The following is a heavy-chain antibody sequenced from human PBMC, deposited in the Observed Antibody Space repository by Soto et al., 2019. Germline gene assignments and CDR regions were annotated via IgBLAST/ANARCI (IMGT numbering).Heavy chain of an antibody. D-gene: IGHD2-15*01. J-gene: IGHJ3*02. Sequence: GGSLRHSCAASGVTFINYSINLVRQATGKGLEWVSSISSSSSYIYYADSVKGRFTISRDNAKNSLYLQMNSPRAEDTAVYYCARAYCSGGSCYSAGAFDIWGQGTMVTVSS. V-gene: IGHV3-21*01. CDR2: ISSSSSYI. CDR3: ARAYCSGGSCYSAGAFDI. CDR1: GVTFINYS.